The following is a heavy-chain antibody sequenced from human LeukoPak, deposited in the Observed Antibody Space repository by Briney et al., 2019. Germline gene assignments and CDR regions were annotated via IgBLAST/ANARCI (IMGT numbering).Heavy chain of an antibody. D-gene: IGHD3-22*01. CDR3: ARDRGRYYDSRGFYWGYYFDS. CDR1: GFTFSSSA. Sequence: GGSLRLSCAASGFTFSSSAMHWVRQAPDKGLEWVAVISYDGSNKYYADSVKGRFTISRDNSKDTLYLQMSSVRVDDTAVYYCARDRGRYYDSRGFYWGYYFDSWGQGILVTVST. V-gene: IGHV3-30-3*01. J-gene: IGHJ4*02. CDR2: ISYDGSNK.